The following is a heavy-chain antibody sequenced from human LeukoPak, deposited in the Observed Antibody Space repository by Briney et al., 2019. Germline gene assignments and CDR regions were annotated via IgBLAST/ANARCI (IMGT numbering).Heavy chain of an antibody. V-gene: IGHV3-23*01. J-gene: IGHJ3*02. CDR1: GFTFSSYA. D-gene: IGHD2-8*01. CDR3: AKDSWARNGIYDPFDI. CDR2: IGGTGEA. Sequence: PGGSLRLSCAASGFTFSSYAMSWVRQAPGKGLEWVSVIGGTGEAHSTDSVKGRFTISGDNSKNTLSLQMNSLRPEDTAVYYCAKDSWARNGIYDPFDIWGQGTMVAVSS.